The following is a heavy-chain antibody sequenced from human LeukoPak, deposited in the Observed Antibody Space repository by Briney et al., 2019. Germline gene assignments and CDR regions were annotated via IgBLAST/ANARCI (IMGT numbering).Heavy chain of an antibody. CDR1: GGSISSSSYY. CDR2: IYYSGST. J-gene: IGHJ6*03. Sequence: KPSETLSLTCTVSGGSISSSSYYWGWIRQPPGKGLEWIGSIYYSGSTYYNPSLKSRVTISVDTSKNQFSLKLSSVTAADTAVYYCARSVEGYCRGGSCYYYSYYMDVWGKGTTVTVSS. D-gene: IGHD2-15*01. CDR3: ARSVEGYCRGGSCYYYSYYMDV. V-gene: IGHV4-39*07.